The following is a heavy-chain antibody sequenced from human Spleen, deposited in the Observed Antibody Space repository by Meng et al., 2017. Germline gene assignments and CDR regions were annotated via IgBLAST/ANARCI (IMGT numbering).Heavy chain of an antibody. D-gene: IGHD2-15*01. J-gene: IGHJ4*02. Sequence: QVQLVQSGAEVKQPGSSVKVSCKASGGTFSSYAISWVRQAPGQGLEWMGGIIPLFGTANYAQKFQGRVTITADESTSTAYMELSSLRSEDTAVYYCARASSAVHCSGGSCYSGALDYWGQGTLVTVSS. CDR2: IIPLFGTA. CDR1: GGTFSSYA. CDR3: ARASSAVHCSGGSCYSGALDY. V-gene: IGHV1-69*01.